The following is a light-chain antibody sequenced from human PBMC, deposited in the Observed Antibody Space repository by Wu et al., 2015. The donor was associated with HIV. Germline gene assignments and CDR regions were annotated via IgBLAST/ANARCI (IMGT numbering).Light chain of an antibody. CDR1: QSVSSN. Sequence: EIVLTQSPATLSLSPGERATLSCRASQSVSSNLAWYQQKPGQTPRLLIYGASTRATGIPARFSGSGSGTEFTLTISNLQSEDFAVYYCQQYNNWPPYTLGQGTKLEIK. V-gene: IGKV3-15*01. J-gene: IGKJ2*01. CDR2: GAS. CDR3: QQYNNWPPYT.